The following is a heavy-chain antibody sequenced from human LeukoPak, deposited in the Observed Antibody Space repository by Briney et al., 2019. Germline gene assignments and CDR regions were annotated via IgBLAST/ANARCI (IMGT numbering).Heavy chain of an antibody. CDR2: IYYTGST. J-gene: IGHJ4*02. D-gene: IGHD6-19*01. CDR1: GGSISSYY. Sequence: SETLSLTCTVSGGSISSYYWSWIRQPPGKGLEWIGCIYYTGSTNYNPSLKSRVTISVDTSKNQFSLKLSSVTAADTAVYYCATGRAYSSVDYWGQGTLVTVSS. CDR3: ATGRAYSSVDY. V-gene: IGHV4-59*01.